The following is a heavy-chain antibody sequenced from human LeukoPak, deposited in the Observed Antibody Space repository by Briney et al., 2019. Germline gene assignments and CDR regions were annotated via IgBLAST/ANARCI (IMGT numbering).Heavy chain of an antibody. J-gene: IGHJ4*02. D-gene: IGHD3-10*01. CDR3: ARGELYGSGGKGDYFDY. Sequence: GGSLRLSCAASGFTSSDYYMSWFRQAPGKGLEWVSYISSSGSTIYYADSVKGPFTISTDNAKNSLYLQMNSLRAEDTAVYYCARGELYGSGGKGDYFDYWGQGTLVTVSS. CDR2: ISSSGSTI. V-gene: IGHV3-11*01. CDR1: GFTSSDYY.